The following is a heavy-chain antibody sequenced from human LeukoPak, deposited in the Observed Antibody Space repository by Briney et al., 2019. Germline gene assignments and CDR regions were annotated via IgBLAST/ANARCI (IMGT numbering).Heavy chain of an antibody. Sequence: ASVTVSCTASGYTFTGYYMHWVRQAPGQRLEWMGWINAGNGNTKYSQKFQGRVTITRDTSASTAYMELSGLRSEDTAVYYCARCGSYYVPLHCAFDIWGQGTMVTVSS. J-gene: IGHJ3*02. CDR2: INAGNGNT. CDR3: ARCGSYYVPLHCAFDI. V-gene: IGHV1-3*01. CDR1: GYTFTGYY. D-gene: IGHD1-26*01.